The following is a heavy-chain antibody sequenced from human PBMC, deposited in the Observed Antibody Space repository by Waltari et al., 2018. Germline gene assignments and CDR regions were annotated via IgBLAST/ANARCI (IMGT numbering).Heavy chain of an antibody. V-gene: IGHV4-38-2*01. CDR1: GYSISSGNY. CDR2: IYHSGST. Sequence: QVQLQESGPGRVKPSETLSLTSAVSGYSISSGNYWGWILQPPGKWLEWIGSIYHSGSTYYNPSLKSRVTISVDTSKNQFSLKLSSVTAADTAVYYCARRTPYGGNIDYWGHGTLVTVSS. CDR3: ARRTPYGGNIDY. D-gene: IGHD2-15*01. J-gene: IGHJ4*01.